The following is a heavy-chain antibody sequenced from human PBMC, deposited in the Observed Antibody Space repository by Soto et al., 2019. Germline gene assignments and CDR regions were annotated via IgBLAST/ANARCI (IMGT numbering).Heavy chain of an antibody. Sequence: EVQLLESGGGLVQPGGSLRLSCAASGFTFSSYAMSWVRQAPGKGLEWVSAISGRGGSTYSADSAKGRFTIPRNNSKNTLNVQMNSMRAEDTCGVYCYSTADPPIHSDYWGQGTLVTVSS. CDR2: ISGRGGST. J-gene: IGHJ4*02. CDR1: GFTFSSYA. D-gene: IGHD2-15*01. CDR3: YSTADPPIHSDY. V-gene: IGHV3-23*01.